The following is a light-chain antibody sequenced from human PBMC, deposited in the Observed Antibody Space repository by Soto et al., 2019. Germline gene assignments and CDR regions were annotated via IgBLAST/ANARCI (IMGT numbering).Light chain of an antibody. CDR2: EVS. CDR3: SSYTSSSTDV. J-gene: IGLJ1*01. Sequence: LTQPASVSGSPGQSITISCTGTSSDVGGYDYVSWYQHHPGKAPKLTIYEVSNRPSGVSNRFSGSKSGNTASLTISGLQAEDEAEYYCSSYTSSSTDVFGTGTKVTVL. V-gene: IGLV2-14*01. CDR1: SSDVGGYDY.